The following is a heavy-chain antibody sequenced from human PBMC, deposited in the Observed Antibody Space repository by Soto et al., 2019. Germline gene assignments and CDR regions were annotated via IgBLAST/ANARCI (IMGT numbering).Heavy chain of an antibody. CDR3: ARVGGTRGWY. D-gene: IGHD2-15*01. CDR1: SDSITNYY. J-gene: IGHJ4*02. V-gene: IGHV4-59*01. Sequence: QVQLQESGPGLVKPSETLSLTCTVSSDSITNYYWSWIRQSPGKGLEWIGYIHDSGRSNYNPSIKSRVKISVDTSKKQFSLKLNSLTTADTAVYYCARVGGTRGWYWGQGTLVTVSS. CDR2: IHDSGRS.